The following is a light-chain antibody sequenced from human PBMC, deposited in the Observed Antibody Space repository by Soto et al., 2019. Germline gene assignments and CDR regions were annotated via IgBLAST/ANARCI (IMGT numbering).Light chain of an antibody. Sequence: QSALTQPASVSGSPGQSITISCTGNTSDVGRYNYVSWYQQHPGKAPKLIIYDVSNRPSGVSNRFSGSKSGNTASLTISGLQAEDEADYYCNSYTSSSPYVFGTGTKLTVL. CDR1: TSDVGRYNY. CDR3: NSYTSSSPYV. CDR2: DVS. V-gene: IGLV2-14*01. J-gene: IGLJ1*01.